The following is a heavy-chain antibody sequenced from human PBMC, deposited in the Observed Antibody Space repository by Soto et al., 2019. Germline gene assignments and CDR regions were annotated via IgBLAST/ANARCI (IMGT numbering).Heavy chain of an antibody. CDR3: TRDERQSCGRLGCYHYYW. CDR1: GYTFNTYF. J-gene: IGHJ4*02. Sequence: QVQLLQSGSETKKPGASVRISCKVSGYTFNTYFISGVSWVRQAPGQGLEWVGWTNAYSGESNNARRFQGRITLSADQSTNTVYLELNSLRPDDSAVYFCTRDERQSCGRLGCYHYYWWGQGTLVTVSS. D-gene: IGHD2-15*01. CDR2: TNAYSGES. V-gene: IGHV1-18*04.